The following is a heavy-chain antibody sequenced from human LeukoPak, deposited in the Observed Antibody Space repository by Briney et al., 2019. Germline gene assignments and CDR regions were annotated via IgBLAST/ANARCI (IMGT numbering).Heavy chain of an antibody. Sequence: GESLKISCKGSGYSFTSYWIGWVRQMPGKGLEWMGIIYPGDSDTRYSPSLQGQVTLSADKSISTAYLQWSSLKASDTAMYYWARGVVPAAMPAYNWFDPWGQGTLVIVFS. D-gene: IGHD2-2*01. J-gene: IGHJ5*02. V-gene: IGHV5-51*01. CDR1: GYSFTSYW. CDR3: ARGVVPAAMPAYNWFDP. CDR2: IYPGDSDT.